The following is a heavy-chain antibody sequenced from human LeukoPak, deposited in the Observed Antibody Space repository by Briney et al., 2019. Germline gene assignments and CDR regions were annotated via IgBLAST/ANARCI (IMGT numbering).Heavy chain of an antibody. J-gene: IGHJ4*02. CDR2: ISGSGGTT. Sequence: GGSLRLSCAASGFSFSSFAMSWVRQAPGKGLEWVSSISGSGGTTNYADSVKGRFTISRDNLKNTLYLQMNSLRAEDRAVYYCAKGGRRDGYNDRGQGTLVTVSS. D-gene: IGHD5-24*01. V-gene: IGHV3-23*01. CDR3: AKGGRRDGYND. CDR1: GFSFSSFA.